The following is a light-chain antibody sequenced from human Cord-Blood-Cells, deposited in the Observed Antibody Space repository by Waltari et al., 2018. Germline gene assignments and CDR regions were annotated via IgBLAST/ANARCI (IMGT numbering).Light chain of an antibody. CDR2: AAS. CDR3: QQSYSTPMYT. V-gene: IGKV1-39*01. J-gene: IGKJ2*01. Sequence: DIQMTQSPSSLSASVGDRVTITCRESQSISSYLNWYQQKPGKAPKLLIYAASSLQGGVPSRFSCSGSGTDFTLTISSLQPEDFATYYCQQSYSTPMYTFGQGTKLEIK. CDR1: QSISSY.